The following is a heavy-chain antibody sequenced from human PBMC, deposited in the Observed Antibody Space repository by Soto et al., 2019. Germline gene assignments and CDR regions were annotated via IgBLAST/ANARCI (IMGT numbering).Heavy chain of an antibody. D-gene: IGHD5-12*01. V-gene: IGHV3-23*01. Sequence: PGGSLRLSCAASGFTFSSYAMSWVRQAPGKGLEWVSAISGSGGSTYYADSVKGRFTISRDNSKNTLYLQMNSLRAEDTAVYYCAKVHGPGGQWIRFSGRTIWGQGTLVNVAS. CDR2: ISGSGGST. CDR1: GFTFSSYA. J-gene: IGHJ4*02. CDR3: AKVHGPGGQWIRFSGRTI.